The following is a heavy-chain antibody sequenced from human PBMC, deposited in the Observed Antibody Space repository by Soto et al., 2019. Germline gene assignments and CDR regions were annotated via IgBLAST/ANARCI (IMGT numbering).Heavy chain of an antibody. CDR1: GGSFSGFY. CDR2: INHSGSS. CDR3: ARMAGPWYFDL. Sequence: SETLSLTCAVHGGSFSGFYWTWIRQPPGKGLEWIGEINHSGSSNYNPPLKSRVTMSLDTSRNQFSLSLNSVTAADTAVYYCARMAGPWYFDLWVRGXLVTVSS. J-gene: IGHJ2*01. V-gene: IGHV4-34*01.